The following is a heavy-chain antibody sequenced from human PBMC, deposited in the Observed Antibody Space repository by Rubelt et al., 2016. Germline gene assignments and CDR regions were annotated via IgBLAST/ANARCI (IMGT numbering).Heavy chain of an antibody. CDR3: ARGHKWYDRSGYPIDKFAY. D-gene: IGHD3-22*01. J-gene: IGHJ4*02. CDR2: INHSGST. V-gene: IGHV4-34*01. Sequence: QVQLQQWGAGLLKPSETLSLTCAVYGGSFNGYYWSWIRQPPGKGLEWIGEINHSGSTNSNPSLKSRVTISVDTSTNQFPRKLSPVTAADTAVYYCARGHKWYDRSGYPIDKFAYWGQGSLVTVSS. CDR1: GGSFNGYY.